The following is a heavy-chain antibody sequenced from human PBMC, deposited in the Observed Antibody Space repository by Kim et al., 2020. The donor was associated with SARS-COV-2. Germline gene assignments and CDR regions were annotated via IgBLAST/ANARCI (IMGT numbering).Heavy chain of an antibody. D-gene: IGHD6-19*01. V-gene: IGHV4-34*01. J-gene: IGHJ6*02. CDR1: GGSFSGYY. CDR2: INHSGST. CDR3: ARGGYRWLVLKTEFRGMDV. Sequence: SETLSLTCAVYGGSFSGYYWSWIRQPPGKGLEWIGEINHSGSTNYNPSLKSRVTISVDTSKNQFSLRLSSVTAADTAVYYCARGGYRWLVLKTEFRGMDVWGQGTTVTVSS.